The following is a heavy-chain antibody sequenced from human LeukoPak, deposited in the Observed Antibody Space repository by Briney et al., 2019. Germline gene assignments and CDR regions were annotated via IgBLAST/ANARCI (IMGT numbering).Heavy chain of an antibody. CDR2: IYYSGST. Sequence: SETLSLTCTVSGGSISSGGYYWSWIRQHPGKGLEWIGYIYYSGSTYYNPSLKSRVTISVDTSKNQFSLKLSSVTAADTAVYYCARGDFIVVVTATTKTDAFDIWGQGTWSPSLQ. J-gene: IGHJ3*02. D-gene: IGHD2-21*02. CDR3: ARGDFIVVVTATTKTDAFDI. V-gene: IGHV4-31*03. CDR1: GGSISSGGYY.